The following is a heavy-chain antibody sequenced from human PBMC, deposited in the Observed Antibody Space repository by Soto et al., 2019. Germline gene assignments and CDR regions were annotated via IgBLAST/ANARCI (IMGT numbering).Heavy chain of an antibody. V-gene: IGHV5-51*01. CDR1: GYTFTDNW. Sequence: GESLKISCKASGYTFTDNWIGWVRQMPGKGLEWMGIIYPGDSDTRYSPSFQGQVTISADKSISTAYLQWSSLKASDTAMYYCARGARRHYFDSWGQGTLVTVSS. CDR2: IYPGDSDT. D-gene: IGHD3-16*01. J-gene: IGHJ4*02. CDR3: ARGARRHYFDS.